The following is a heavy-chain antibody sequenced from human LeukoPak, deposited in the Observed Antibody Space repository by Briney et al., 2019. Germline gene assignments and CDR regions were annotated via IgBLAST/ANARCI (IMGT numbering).Heavy chain of an antibody. CDR1: GGSISSSSYY. D-gene: IGHD3-3*01. CDR3: ARPPYDFWSGYYPLDV. V-gene: IGHV4-39*01. CDR2: IYYSGST. Sequence: PSETLSLTCTVSGGSISSSSYYWGWIRQPPGKGLEWIGSIYYSGSTYYNPSLKSRVTISVDTSKNQFSLKLSSVTAADTAVYYCARPPYDFWSGYYPLDVWGKGTTVTVSS. J-gene: IGHJ6*04.